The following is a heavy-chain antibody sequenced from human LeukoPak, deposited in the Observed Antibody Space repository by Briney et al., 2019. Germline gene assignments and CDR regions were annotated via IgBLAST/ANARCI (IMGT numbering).Heavy chain of an antibody. J-gene: IGHJ4*02. CDR3: AGKGSYCSGGSCYLGAQYYFDY. V-gene: IGHV4-34*01. CDR2: INHSGTN. D-gene: IGHD2-15*01. CDR1: GGSFSGYY. Sequence: PSETLSLTCAVYGGSFSGYYWSWIRQPPGKGLEWIGEINHSGTNNYNPSLKSRVTISVDTSKNQFSLKLSSVTAADTAVYYCAGKGSYCSGGSCYLGAQYYFDYWGQGTLVTVSS.